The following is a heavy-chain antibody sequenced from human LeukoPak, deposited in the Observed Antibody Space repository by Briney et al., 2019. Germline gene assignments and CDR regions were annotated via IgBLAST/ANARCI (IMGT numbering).Heavy chain of an antibody. D-gene: IGHD4-17*01. V-gene: IGHV3-7*02. J-gene: IGHJ5*02. Sequence: GSLRLSFASSGFTFRSFWVNWVRQAPGKRVEWVANIRHDGIEKYYVDSMKGRFTIPRDNSKNTLSLQMNSLRADDSAVYFCAKSSYGDYVAWGQWTLVTVSS. CDR2: IRHDGIEK. CDR3: AKSSYGDYVA. CDR1: GFTFRSFW.